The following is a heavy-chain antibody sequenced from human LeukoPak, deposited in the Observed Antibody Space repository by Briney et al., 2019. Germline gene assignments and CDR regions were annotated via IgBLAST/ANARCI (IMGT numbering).Heavy chain of an antibody. J-gene: IGHJ4*02. V-gene: IGHV3-48*04. CDR2: ISSSSDTI. Sequence: GGSLRLSCAASGFTFSSYSMNWVRQAPGKGLEWVSYISSSSDTIYYAGSVKGRFTISRDNAKNSLYLQMNSLRAEDTAVYYCARNTAMVTGFFDYWGQGTLVTVSS. D-gene: IGHD5-18*01. CDR1: GFTFSSYS. CDR3: ARNTAMVTGFFDY.